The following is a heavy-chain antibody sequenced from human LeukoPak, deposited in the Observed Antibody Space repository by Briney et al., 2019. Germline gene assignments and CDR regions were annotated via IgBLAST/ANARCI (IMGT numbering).Heavy chain of an antibody. J-gene: IGHJ6*03. CDR1: GGSLSSYY. CDR3: ARHVGITIFGVVAEYMDV. Sequence: SSETLSLTCTVSGGSLSSYYWTWIRQPPGKGLEWIGYISTSGNTKYNPSLKSRLTISGDTSKNQFSLKLSSVTAADTAVYYCARHVGITIFGVVAEYMDVWGKGTTVTVSS. D-gene: IGHD3-3*01. CDR2: ISTSGNT. V-gene: IGHV4-4*09.